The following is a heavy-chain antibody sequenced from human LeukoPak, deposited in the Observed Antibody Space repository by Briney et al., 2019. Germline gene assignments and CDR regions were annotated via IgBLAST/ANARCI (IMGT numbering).Heavy chain of an antibody. CDR2: INHSGST. CDR1: GGSFSGYY. V-gene: IGHV4-34*01. Sequence: PSETLSLTCAVYGGSFSGYYWSWIRQPPGKGLEWIGEINHSGSTNYNPSLKSRVTISVDTSKNQFSLKLSSVTAADTAVYYCARGILGYCSSTSCSYNWFDPWGQGTLVTASS. D-gene: IGHD2-2*01. CDR3: ARGILGYCSSTSCSYNWFDP. J-gene: IGHJ5*02.